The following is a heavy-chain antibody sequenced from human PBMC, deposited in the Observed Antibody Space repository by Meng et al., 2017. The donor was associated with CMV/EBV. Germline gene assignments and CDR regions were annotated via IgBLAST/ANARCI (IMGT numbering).Heavy chain of an antibody. V-gene: IGHV1-69*05. CDR2: IIPIFGTA. CDR1: GGTFSSYA. J-gene: IGHJ4*02. Sequence: SVKVSCKASGGTFSSYAISWVRQAPGQGLEWMGGIIPIFGTANYAQKFQGRVTITTDESTSTAYMELGSLRSEDTAVYYCASDSFGELLFDYWGQGTLVTVSS. D-gene: IGHD3-10*01. CDR3: ASDSFGELLFDY.